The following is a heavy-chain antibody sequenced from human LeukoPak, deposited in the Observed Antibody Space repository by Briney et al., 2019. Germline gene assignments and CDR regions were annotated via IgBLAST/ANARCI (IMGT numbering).Heavy chain of an antibody. Sequence: GGSLRLSCAASGFTFSNYAMHWVRQAPGKGLEWVAIISYDGNDKYYTDSVKGRFTISRDKSKNTLYLQMNSLRAEDTAVYCCARDRDTAMGLWGQGTLVTVSS. CDR3: ARDRDTAMGL. CDR1: GFTFSNYA. D-gene: IGHD5-18*01. J-gene: IGHJ4*02. V-gene: IGHV3-30-3*01. CDR2: ISYDGNDK.